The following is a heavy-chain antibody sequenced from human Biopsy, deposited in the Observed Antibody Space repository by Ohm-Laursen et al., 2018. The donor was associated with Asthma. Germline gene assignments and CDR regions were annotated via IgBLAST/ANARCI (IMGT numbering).Heavy chain of an antibody. CDR1: GDSITSGGCC. CDR3: ARIPRRSGSYFVDY. J-gene: IGHJ4*02. CDR2: IHHSGTS. V-gene: IGHV4-31*03. Sequence: SDTLSLTCTVSGDSITSGGCCWNWIRQHPGKGLEWIGYIHHSGTSYFNPSLKSRVSFSRDTSKNQFSLRLSSVTAADTAMYYCARIPRRSGSYFVDYWGQGTLVTVPS. D-gene: IGHD3-22*01.